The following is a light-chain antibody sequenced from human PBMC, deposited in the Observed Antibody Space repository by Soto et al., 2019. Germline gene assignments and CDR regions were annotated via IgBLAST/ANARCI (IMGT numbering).Light chain of an antibody. CDR1: QRISRS. CDR3: QQYQSYFLI. J-gene: IGKJ3*01. Sequence: DIQMTQSPSTLSASVGDRVTITCRASQRISRSFAWYQQKPGKAPNLLIYEASSLESGVPSRFSGSGFGTEFTLTISGLQPDDFATYYCQQYQSYFLIFGPGTKADIK. V-gene: IGKV1-5*01. CDR2: EAS.